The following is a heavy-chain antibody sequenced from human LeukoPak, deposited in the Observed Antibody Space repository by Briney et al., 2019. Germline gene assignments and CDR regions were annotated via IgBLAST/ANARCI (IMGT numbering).Heavy chain of an antibody. J-gene: IGHJ4*02. CDR2: ISSSSSTI. V-gene: IGHV3-48*04. D-gene: IGHD3-10*01. CDR3: ARDWITMVRGNSAFFDY. Sequence: GGSLRLSCAASGFTFSSYSMNWVRQAPGKGLEWVSYISSSSSTIYYADSVKGRFTVSRDNAKNSLYLQMNSLRAEDTAVYYCARDWITMVRGNSAFFDYWGQGTLVTVSS. CDR1: GFTFSSYS.